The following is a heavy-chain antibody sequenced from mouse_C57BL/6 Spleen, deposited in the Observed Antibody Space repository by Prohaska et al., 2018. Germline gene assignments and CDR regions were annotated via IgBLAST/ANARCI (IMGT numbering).Heavy chain of an antibody. CDR3: TRDHYDGYYYYYAMDY. V-gene: IGHV5-9-1*02. Sequence: SWVRQTPEKRLEWVAYISSGGDYIYYADTVKGRFTISRDNARNTLYLQMSSLKSEDTAMYYCTRDHYDGYYYYYAMDYWGQGTSVTVSS. D-gene: IGHD2-3*01. J-gene: IGHJ4*01. CDR2: ISSGGDYI.